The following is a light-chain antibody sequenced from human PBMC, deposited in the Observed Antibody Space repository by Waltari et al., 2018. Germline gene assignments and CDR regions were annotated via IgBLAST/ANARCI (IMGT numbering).Light chain of an antibody. CDR1: QSVSSN. J-gene: IGKJ4*01. Sequence: EIVMTQSPATLSVSPGERATLSCRASQSVSSNLAWYQQQPGQAPRPLIYGASTRATGIPARFSGSGSGTEFTLTISSLQSEDFAVYYCQQYNNWPPELTFGGGTKVEIK. CDR3: QQYNNWPPELT. V-gene: IGKV3D-15*01. CDR2: GAS.